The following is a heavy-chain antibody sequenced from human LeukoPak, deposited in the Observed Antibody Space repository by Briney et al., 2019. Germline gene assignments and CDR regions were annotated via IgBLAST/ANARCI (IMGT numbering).Heavy chain of an antibody. CDR1: GFTFSSYG. V-gene: IGHV3-30*18. CDR2: ISYDGSNK. D-gene: IGHD3-22*01. CDR3: AKDYYDSSGYWYYGLDV. Sequence: GGSLRLSCAASGFTFSSYGMHWVRQAPGKGLEWVAVISYDGSNKYYADSVKGRFTISRDNSKNTLYLQMNSLRAEDTAVDYCAKDYYDSSGYWYYGLDVWGQGTTVTVSS. J-gene: IGHJ6*02.